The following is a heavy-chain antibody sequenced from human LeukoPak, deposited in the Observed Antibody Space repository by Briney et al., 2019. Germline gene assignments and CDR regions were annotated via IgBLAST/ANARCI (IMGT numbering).Heavy chain of an antibody. J-gene: IGHJ5*02. CDR1: GGSFSGYY. Sequence: SETLSLTCDVSGGSFSGYYWSWIRQPPGKGLEWIGEVSHSGTTNYNQSLKSRVSMSVGPSSTQFSLIMTSVTAADTAVYYCATSGWNGGGGFDPWGQGTLVIVSS. D-gene: IGHD3-16*01. CDR2: VSHSGTT. V-gene: IGHV4-34*01. CDR3: ATSGWNGGGGFDP.